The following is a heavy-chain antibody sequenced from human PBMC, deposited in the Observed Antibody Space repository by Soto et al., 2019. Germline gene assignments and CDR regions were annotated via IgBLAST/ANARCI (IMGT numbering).Heavy chain of an antibody. Sequence: QVQLQESGPGLVKPSQTLSLTCTLSGASITSSGYYWSWIRLHPGEGLEWIGYIYYRGTTYYNPSLKIPVTISTDPSKKEFSLTLSSVTAADTAVYYCARATETHYYDYWGRGILVTVTS. CDR3: ARATETHYYDY. J-gene: IGHJ4*02. CDR2: IYYRGTT. CDR1: GASITSSGYY. V-gene: IGHV4-31*01.